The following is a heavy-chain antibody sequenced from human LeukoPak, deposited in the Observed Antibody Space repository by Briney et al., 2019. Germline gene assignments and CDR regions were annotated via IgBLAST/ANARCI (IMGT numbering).Heavy chain of an antibody. Sequence: GGSLRLSCAASGFTFSSYAMSWVRRAPGKGLEWVSAISGSGGSTYYADSVKGRFTISRDNSKNTLYLQMNSLRAEDTAVYYCAKDALGYCSSTSCSIFDYWGQGTLVTVSS. V-gene: IGHV3-23*01. CDR2: ISGSGGST. CDR3: AKDALGYCSSTSCSIFDY. CDR1: GFTFSSYA. J-gene: IGHJ4*02. D-gene: IGHD2-2*01.